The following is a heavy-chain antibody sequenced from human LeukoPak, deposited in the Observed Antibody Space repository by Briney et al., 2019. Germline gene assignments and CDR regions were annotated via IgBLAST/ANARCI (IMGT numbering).Heavy chain of an antibody. V-gene: IGHV1-24*01. CDR3: ANRTTGTHTENFDY. D-gene: IGHD1-1*01. CDR2: FDPEDGET. CDR1: GYTLTELS. Sequence: ASVKVSCKVSGYTLTELSMHWVRQAPGKGLEWMGGFDPEDGETIYAQKFQGRVTMTEDTSTDTAYMELSSLRSEDTAVYYCANRTTGTHTENFDYWGQGTLVTVSS. J-gene: IGHJ4*02.